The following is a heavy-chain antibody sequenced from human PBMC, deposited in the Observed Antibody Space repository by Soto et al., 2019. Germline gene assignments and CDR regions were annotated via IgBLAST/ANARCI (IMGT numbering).Heavy chain of an antibody. Sequence: GASVKVSCKVSGYTFTSYGMQWVRQAPGQRLEWMGWINAGNGKTKYSQKFQGRVTITRDTSANTAYMELSSLRSEDTAVYYCARTSYDILTGYSSNPFDYWGEGTLVTVSS. J-gene: IGHJ4*02. CDR3: ARTSYDILTGYSSNPFDY. V-gene: IGHV1-3*01. CDR1: GYTFTSYG. CDR2: INAGNGKT. D-gene: IGHD3-9*01.